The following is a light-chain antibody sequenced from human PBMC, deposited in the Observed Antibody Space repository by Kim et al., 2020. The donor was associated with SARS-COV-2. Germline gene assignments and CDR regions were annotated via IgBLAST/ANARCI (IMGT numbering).Light chain of an antibody. CDR2: RDS. Sequence: SYELTQPLSVSVALGQTARITCGGNNIGSKNVHWYQQKPGQAPVLVIYRDSNRPSGIPERFSGSNSGNTATLTISRAQAGDEADYYCQVWDSGRDNWVFGGGTQLTVL. V-gene: IGLV3-9*01. J-gene: IGLJ3*02. CDR3: QVWDSGRDNWV. CDR1: NIGSKN.